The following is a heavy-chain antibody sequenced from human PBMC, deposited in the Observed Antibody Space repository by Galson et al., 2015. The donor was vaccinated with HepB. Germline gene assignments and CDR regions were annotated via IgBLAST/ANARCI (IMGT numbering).Heavy chain of an antibody. CDR1: GFSFSSYA. D-gene: IGHD2-2*01. J-gene: IGHJ4*02. V-gene: IGHV3-23*01. Sequence: SLRLSCAASGFSFSSYAMSWVRQAPGKGLEWVSSITHSGDTTYYADSVKGRFTLSRDNSKNTLSLQMNSLRAEDTALYYCARESKVGGGCGSPSCSLMSDYWGQGALVTVSS. CDR2: ITHSGDTT. CDR3: ARESKVGGGCGSPSCSLMSDY.